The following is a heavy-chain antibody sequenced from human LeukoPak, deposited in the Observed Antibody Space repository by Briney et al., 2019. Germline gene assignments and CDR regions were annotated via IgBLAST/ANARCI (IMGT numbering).Heavy chain of an antibody. CDR1: GFTFSGYA. CDR2: ISYDGSYK. CDR3: ARGAPPDY. Sequence: GRSLRLSCAASGFTFSGYAMNWVRQAPGKGLEWVAVISYDGSYKYYADSVKGRFTISRDNSKNTLYLQMNSLRGEDTAVYYCARGAPPDYWGQGTLVTVSS. V-gene: IGHV3-30*01. J-gene: IGHJ4*02.